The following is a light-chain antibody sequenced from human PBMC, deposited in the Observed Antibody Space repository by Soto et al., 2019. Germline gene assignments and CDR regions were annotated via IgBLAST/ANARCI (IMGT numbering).Light chain of an antibody. CDR3: SAWDDTLNGYVV. Sequence: QSVLTQPPSASGTPGQRVTISCSGSSSNVGSNTVNWYQQLPGTTPKLLIYRNNQRPSGVPDRFSGSKSGTSASLAISGLQAEDEADYYCSAWDDTLNGYVVFGRGTKLTVL. V-gene: IGLV1-44*01. CDR1: SSNVGSNT. CDR2: RNN. J-gene: IGLJ2*01.